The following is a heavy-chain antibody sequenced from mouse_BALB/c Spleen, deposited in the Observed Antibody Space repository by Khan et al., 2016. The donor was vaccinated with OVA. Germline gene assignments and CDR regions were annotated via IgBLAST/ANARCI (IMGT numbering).Heavy chain of an antibody. CDR2: IYPYPGGAYT. J-gene: IGHJ1*01. CDR3: ARWAAWYFDV. V-gene: IGHV1-63*02. Sequence: QVQLQQSGAELVRPGTSVKISCKASGYTFTNYWLGWLKQRPGLGLGWIGDIYPYPGGAYTNYNERFKAKATLTADTSSSTANMSLSSLTSEDSAVYFCARWAAWYFDVWGAGTTVTVSS. D-gene: IGHD3-3*01. CDR1: GYTFTNYW.